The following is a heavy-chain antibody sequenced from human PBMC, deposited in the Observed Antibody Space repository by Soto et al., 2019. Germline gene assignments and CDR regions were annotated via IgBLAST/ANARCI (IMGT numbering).Heavy chain of an antibody. CDR2: ISSSSSYT. V-gene: IGHV3-11*06. CDR3: ARVGGQTAYSRGNLSYI. J-gene: IGHJ3*02. D-gene: IGHD2-21*01. Sequence: GGSLRLSCAASGFTFSDYYMSWIRQAPGKGLEWVSYISSSSSYTNYADSVKGRFTISRDNAKNSLYLQMNSLRAEDTAVYYCARVGGQTAYSRGNLSYIWAQGTMVT. CDR1: GFTFSDYY.